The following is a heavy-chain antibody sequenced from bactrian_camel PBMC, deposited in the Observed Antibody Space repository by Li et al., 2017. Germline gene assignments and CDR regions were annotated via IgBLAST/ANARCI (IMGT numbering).Heavy chain of an antibody. V-gene: IGHV3S9*01. CDR3: VALSRQGGPVRRAYRDLSRKGCNADEAAAGY. J-gene: IGHJ6*01. CDR2: IESDGST. D-gene: IGHD4*01. Sequence: HVHLVESGGGSVQVGGSLRLSCVASGDTISRYCMGWFRQIPDKEREGVVVIESDGSTAYADSVKGRFTISRDAAKNTVYLEMKSLKPEDTATYYCVALSRQGGPVRRAYRDLSRKGCNADEAAAGYWGQGTQVTVS. CDR1: GDTISRYC.